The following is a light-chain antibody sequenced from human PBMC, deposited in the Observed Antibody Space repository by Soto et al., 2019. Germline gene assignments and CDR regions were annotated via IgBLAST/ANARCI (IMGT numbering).Light chain of an antibody. CDR2: GAS. Sequence: EIVMTQSPATLSVSPGERATLSCRASQSVSSNLAWYQQKPGQAPRLLIYGASTRATGIPARFSGSGSGTEFTLTISSLQSEDFAVYYCQQYNKRITFGQGTRLEIK. V-gene: IGKV3-15*01. J-gene: IGKJ5*01. CDR1: QSVSSN. CDR3: QQYNKRIT.